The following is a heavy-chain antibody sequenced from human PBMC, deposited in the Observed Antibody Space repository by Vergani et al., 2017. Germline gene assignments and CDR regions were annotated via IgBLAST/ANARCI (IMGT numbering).Heavy chain of an antibody. J-gene: IGHJ4*02. CDR3: ARVARDSSGPTFDY. D-gene: IGHD3-22*01. Sequence: QLQLQESGSGLVKPSQTLSLTCAVSGGSISSGGYSWSWIRQPPGKGLEWIGYIYHSGSTYYNPSLKSRVTISVDRSKNQFSLKLSSVTAADTAVYYCARVARDSSGPTFDYWGQGTLVTVSS. CDR1: GGSISSGGYS. CDR2: IYHSGST. V-gene: IGHV4-30-2*01.